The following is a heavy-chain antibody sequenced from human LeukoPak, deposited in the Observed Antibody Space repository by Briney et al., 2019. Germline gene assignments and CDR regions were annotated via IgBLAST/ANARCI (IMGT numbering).Heavy chain of an antibody. CDR2: MNPNSGNT. Sequence: VKVSCKASGYTFTSYDINWVRQATGQGLEWMGWMNPNSGNTGYAQKFQGRVTMTRNTSISTAYMELSSLRSEDTAVYYCARERLDSSGSIDPYYFDYWGQGTLVTVSS. J-gene: IGHJ4*02. CDR1: GYTFTSYD. V-gene: IGHV1-8*01. D-gene: IGHD3-22*01. CDR3: ARERLDSSGSIDPYYFDY.